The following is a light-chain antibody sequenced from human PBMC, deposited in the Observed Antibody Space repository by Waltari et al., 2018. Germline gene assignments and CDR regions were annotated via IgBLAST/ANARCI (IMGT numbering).Light chain of an antibody. CDR1: QSITTS. CDR2: AAS. V-gene: IGKV1-39*01. J-gene: IGKJ4*01. Sequence: DIQMTQSPSSLSASVGARVTITCRASQSITTSLNWYQQLPGKAPILLISAASSLQSGVPSRFSGSGSGTDFTLAISSLQAEDFATYYCQQTYSTPLTFGGGTKVEIK. CDR3: QQTYSTPLT.